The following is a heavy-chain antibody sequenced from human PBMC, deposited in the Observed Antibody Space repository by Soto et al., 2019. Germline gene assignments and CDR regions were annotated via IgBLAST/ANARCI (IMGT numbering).Heavy chain of an antibody. Sequence: QVQLVQSGAEVKKPGASVKVSCKASGYTFTSYGISWVRQAPGQGLEWMGWISAYNGNTNYAQKLQGRVNMTTATSTGTAYMELRSLRSADTAVYYCARYDFWCGYLDYSYGMDVWGQGTTVTVSS. CDR1: GYTFTSYG. J-gene: IGHJ6*02. CDR2: ISAYNGNT. D-gene: IGHD3-3*01. CDR3: ARYDFWCGYLDYSYGMDV. V-gene: IGHV1-18*01.